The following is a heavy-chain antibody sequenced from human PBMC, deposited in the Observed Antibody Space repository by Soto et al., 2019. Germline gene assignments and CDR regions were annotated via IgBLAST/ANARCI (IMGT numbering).Heavy chain of an antibody. V-gene: IGHV3-23*01. D-gene: IGHD2-8*01. J-gene: IGHJ4*01. CDR3: VSWVSAHFDY. CDR2: ISSNVANT. CDR1: GFTFDSPYSHA. Sequence: GSLRLPCAASGFTFDSPYSHAMSWVRQSPGKGPELVSTISSNVANTHYAECVQGRFTISKDASRNTVHLHMNSLRADDTATYFCVSWVSAHFDYWGHGTQVTVSS.